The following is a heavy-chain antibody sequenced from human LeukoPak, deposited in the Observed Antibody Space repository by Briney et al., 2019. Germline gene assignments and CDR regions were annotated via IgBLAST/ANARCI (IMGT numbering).Heavy chain of an antibody. CDR3: AKDIYYGSGSSAFDI. CDR2: INEDGSEY. D-gene: IGHD3-10*01. J-gene: IGHJ3*02. CDR1: GFTFSSYC. Sequence: GGSLRLSCAASGFTFSSYCMSWVRQAPGKGLEWVANINEDGSEYYYVDSVKGRFTISRDNAKNSLYLQMNSLRAEDTALYYCAKDIYYGSGSSAFDIWGQGTMVTVSS. V-gene: IGHV3-7*03.